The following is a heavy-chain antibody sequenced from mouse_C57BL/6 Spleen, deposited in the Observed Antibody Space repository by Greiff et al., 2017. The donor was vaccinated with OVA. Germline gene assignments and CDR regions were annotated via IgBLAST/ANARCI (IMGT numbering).Heavy chain of an antibody. J-gene: IGHJ2*01. CDR2: IYPGDGDT. D-gene: IGHD1-1*01. CDR1: GYAFSSSW. V-gene: IGHV1-82*01. Sequence: QVQLQQSGPELVKPGASVKISCKASGYAFSSSWMNWVKQRPGQGLEWIGRIYPGDGDTNYNGKFKGKATLTADKSSSTAYMQLSSLTSEDSAVYFCARWGTTVVAGEYWGKGTTLTVSS. CDR3: ARWGTTVVAGEY.